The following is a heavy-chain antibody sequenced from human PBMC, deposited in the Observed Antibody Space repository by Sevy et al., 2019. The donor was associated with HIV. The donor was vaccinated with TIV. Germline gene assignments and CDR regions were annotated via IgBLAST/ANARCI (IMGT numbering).Heavy chain of an antibody. Sequence: ASVKVSCKASGGSLNTHAISWVRQAPGQGLEWMGEIIPGFSSTRYAERFQDRVTLTADEFTSTVYMELTSLKSTDTAGYYCARGPNGNYLLYYLDYWGQGTLVTVSS. D-gene: IGHD1-7*01. V-gene: IGHV1-69*13. CDR3: ARGPNGNYLLYYLDY. CDR1: GGSLNTHA. CDR2: IIPGFSST. J-gene: IGHJ4*02.